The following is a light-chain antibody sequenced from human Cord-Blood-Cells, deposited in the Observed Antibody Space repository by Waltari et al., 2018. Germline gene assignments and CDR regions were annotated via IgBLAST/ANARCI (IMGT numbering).Light chain of an antibody. J-gene: IGKJ2*03. CDR2: GAS. CDR1: QSVSSSY. V-gene: IGKV3-20*01. CDR3: QQYGSSNPYS. Sequence: EIVLTQSPGTLSLSPGERATLSCRASQSVSSSYLAWYQQKPGQAPSLLISGASSRATGIPDRFSGSGSGTDFTLTISRLEPEDFAVYYCQQYGSSNPYSFGQGTKLEIK.